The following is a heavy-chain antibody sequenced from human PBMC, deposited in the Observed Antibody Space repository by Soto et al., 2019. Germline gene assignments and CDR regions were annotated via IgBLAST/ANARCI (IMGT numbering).Heavy chain of an antibody. J-gene: IGHJ4*02. V-gene: IGHV3-30-3*01. D-gene: IGHD3-22*01. Sequence: QVQLVESGGGVVQPGRSLRLSCAASGFTFSSYAMHWVRQAPGKGLEWVAVISYDGSNKYYADSVKGRFTISRDNSKNTLYLKKNSWGVEDRAVYYGGREKITMIVVVTPSDSGGRGPLVTVS. CDR2: ISYDGSNK. CDR1: GFTFSSYA. CDR3: GREKITMIVVVTPSDS.